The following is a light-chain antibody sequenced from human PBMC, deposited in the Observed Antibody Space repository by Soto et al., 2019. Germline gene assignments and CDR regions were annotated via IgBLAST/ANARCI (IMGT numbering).Light chain of an antibody. CDR2: QTS. V-gene: IGKV3D-11*01. CDR1: KYINTR. CDR3: HQRQSSPRT. J-gene: IGKJ3*01. Sequence: EIVLTHSPATLSSCPGDRVTLSCRASKYINTRLAWYQHRPGQAPRLLIYQTSIRAAGIPARFSASGTGTDITLTISGVQPEDVAVYYCHQRQSSPRTFGPGTKVEI.